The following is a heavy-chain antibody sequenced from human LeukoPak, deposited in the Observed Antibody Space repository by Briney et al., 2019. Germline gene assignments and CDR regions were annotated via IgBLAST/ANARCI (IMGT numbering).Heavy chain of an antibody. V-gene: IGHV3-23*01. Sequence: GGSLRLSCAASGFTFSSYAMSWVRQAPGKGLEWVSAISGSGGSTYYADSVKGRFTISRDNSKNTLYLQMNSLRAEDTAVYYCAKSLDYYYDSSGYFPGAFDIWGQGTMVTVSS. J-gene: IGHJ3*02. CDR1: GFTFSSYA. CDR2: ISGSGGST. D-gene: IGHD3-22*01. CDR3: AKSLDYYYDSSGYFPGAFDI.